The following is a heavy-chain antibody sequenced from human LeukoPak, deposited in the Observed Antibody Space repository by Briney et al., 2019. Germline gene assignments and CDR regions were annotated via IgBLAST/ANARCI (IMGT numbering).Heavy chain of an antibody. J-gene: IGHJ2*01. Sequence: SETLSLTCAVYGGSFSGYYWSWIRQPPGKGLEWIGEINHSGSTNYNPSLKRRVTISVDTSKNQFSLKLSSVTAADTAVYYCARGPRPYWYFDLWGRGTLVTVSS. V-gene: IGHV4-34*01. CDR1: GGSFSGYY. CDR3: ARGPRPYWYFDL. CDR2: INHSGST.